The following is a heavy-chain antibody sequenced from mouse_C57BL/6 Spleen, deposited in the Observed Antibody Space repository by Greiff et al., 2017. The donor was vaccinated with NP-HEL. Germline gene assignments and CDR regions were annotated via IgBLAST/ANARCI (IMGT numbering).Heavy chain of an antibody. CDR2: IDPSDSYT. J-gene: IGHJ2*01. Sequence: QVQLQQPGAELVMPGASVKLSCKASGYTFTSYWMHWVKQRPGQGLEWIGEIDPSDSYTNYNQKFKGKSTLTVDKSSSTAYMQLSSLTSEDSAVYYCARGRITTVVADYWGQGTTLTVSS. CDR3: ARGRITTVVADY. V-gene: IGHV1-69*01. D-gene: IGHD1-1*01. CDR1: GYTFTSYW.